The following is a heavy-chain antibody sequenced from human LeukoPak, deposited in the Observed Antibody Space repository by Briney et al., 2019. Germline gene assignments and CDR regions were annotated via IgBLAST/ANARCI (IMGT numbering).Heavy chain of an antibody. J-gene: IGHJ4*02. CDR2: IKEDGSEK. CDR3: ARGGQYHY. CDR1: GFTFSNYW. V-gene: IGHV3-7*01. D-gene: IGHD1-26*01. Sequence: GGSLRLSCAASGFTFSNYWMTWVRQAPGKGLEWVANIKEDGSEKYYVDSVEGRFTISRANAENSLYLQMNSLRAEDTAVYYCARGGQYHYWGQGTLVTVSS.